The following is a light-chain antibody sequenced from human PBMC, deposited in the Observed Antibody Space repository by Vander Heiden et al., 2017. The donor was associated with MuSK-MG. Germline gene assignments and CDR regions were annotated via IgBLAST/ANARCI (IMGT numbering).Light chain of an antibody. Sequence: SYVLTQPPSVSVAPGQTARITCGGNNIGSTRVHWYQQKPGQAPVLVVYENNDRPSGSPERFSGSNSGNTATLTISGVEAGDEADYYCQVWDDSSDRVVFGGGTKLTVL. CDR3: QVWDDSSDRVV. CDR1: NIGSTR. CDR2: ENN. V-gene: IGLV3-21*02. J-gene: IGLJ2*01.